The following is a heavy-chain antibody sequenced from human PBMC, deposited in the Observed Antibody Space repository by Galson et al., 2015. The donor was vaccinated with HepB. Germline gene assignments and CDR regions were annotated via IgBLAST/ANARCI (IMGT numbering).Heavy chain of an antibody. CDR1: GYTFTGYY. D-gene: IGHD1-26*01. CDR2: INPNSGGT. V-gene: IGHV1-2*04. CDR3: ARDGASGSYPLYYFDY. J-gene: IGHJ4*02. Sequence: QSGAEVKKPGASVKVSCKASGYTFTGYYMHWVRQAPGQGLEWMGWINPNSGGTNYAQKFQGWVTMTRDTSISTAYMELSRLRSDDTAVYYCARDGASGSYPLYYFDYWGQGTLVTVSS.